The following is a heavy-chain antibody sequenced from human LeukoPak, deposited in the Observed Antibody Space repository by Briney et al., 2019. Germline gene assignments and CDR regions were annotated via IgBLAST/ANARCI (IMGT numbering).Heavy chain of an antibody. V-gene: IGHV3-53*01. CDR1: GFTVSSSY. D-gene: IGHD4-11*01. J-gene: IGHJ4*02. CDR3: AKDRSGDYSEYFDY. Sequence: GGSLRLSCAASGFTVSSSYMNWVRQAPGKGLEWVSLIYSGGTTYYADSVKGRFTISRDNSKNTLYLQMNSLRAEDTAVYYCAKDRSGDYSEYFDYWGQGTLVTVSS. CDR2: IYSGGTT.